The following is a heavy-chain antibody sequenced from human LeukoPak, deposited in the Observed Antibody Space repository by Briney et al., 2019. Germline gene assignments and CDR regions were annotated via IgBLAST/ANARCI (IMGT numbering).Heavy chain of an antibody. CDR1: GYTLTELS. CDR3: ATGNSSSWPPYYYYMDV. D-gene: IGHD6-13*01. CDR2: FDPEDGET. V-gene: IGHV1-24*01. Sequence: ASVKVSCKVSGYTLTELSMHWVRQAPGKGLEWMGGFDPEDGETIYAQKFQGRVTMTEDTSTDTAYMELSSLRSEDTAVYYCATGNSSSWPPYYYYMDVWGKGTTVTVSS. J-gene: IGHJ6*03.